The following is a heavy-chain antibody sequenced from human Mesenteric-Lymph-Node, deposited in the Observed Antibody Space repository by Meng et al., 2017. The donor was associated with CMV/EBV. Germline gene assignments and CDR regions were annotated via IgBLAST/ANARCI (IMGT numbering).Heavy chain of an antibody. J-gene: IGHJ4*02. CDR3: ARLISCGGDCYYAYFDY. CDR2: INPSGGST. Sequence: YNFTSYYMHWVRQAPGQGLEWMGIINPSGGSTSYAQKFQGRVTMTRDTSTSTVYMELSSLRSEDTAVYYCARLISCGGDCYYAYFDYWGQGTLVTVSS. V-gene: IGHV1-46*01. CDR1: YNFTSYY. D-gene: IGHD2-21*01.